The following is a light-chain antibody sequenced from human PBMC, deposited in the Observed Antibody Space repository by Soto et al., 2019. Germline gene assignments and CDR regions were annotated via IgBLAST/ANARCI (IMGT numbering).Light chain of an antibody. CDR1: SSNIGAGYD. J-gene: IGLJ1*01. Sequence: QSVLTQPPSVSGAPGQRVTLSCTGSSSNIGAGYDVHWYQQLPGTAPKLLIYGNNNRPPGVPDRFSGSKSGTSASLAITGLQAEDEADYYCQSYDSSLSGSVFGTGTKVTVL. CDR2: GNN. V-gene: IGLV1-40*01. CDR3: QSYDSSLSGSV.